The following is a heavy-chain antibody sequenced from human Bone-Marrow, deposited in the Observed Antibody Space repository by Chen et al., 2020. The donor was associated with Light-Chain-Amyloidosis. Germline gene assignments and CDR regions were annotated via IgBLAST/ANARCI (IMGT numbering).Heavy chain of an antibody. D-gene: IGHD5-12*01. CDR1: GYTFPNYW. J-gene: IGHJ4*02. CDR2: IYPDVSEA. CDR3: ARRRDGYNFDY. Sequence: EVQLEQSGPEVKKPGESLKISCKGSGYTFPNYWIGWVRQMPGKGLEWMGVIYPDVSEARYSPSFEGQVTISADKSITAAYLQWRSLKASDTAMYYCARRRDGYNFDYWGQGTLVTVSS. V-gene: IGHV5-51*01.